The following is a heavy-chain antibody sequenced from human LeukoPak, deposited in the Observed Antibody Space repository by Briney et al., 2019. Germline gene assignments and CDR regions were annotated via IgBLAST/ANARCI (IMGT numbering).Heavy chain of an antibody. V-gene: IGHV1-18*01. Sequence: GASVKVSCKASGYTFTSYGISWVRQAPGQGLEWMGWISAYNGNTSYAQKLQGRVTMTTDTSTSTAYMELRSLRSDDTAVYYCARAHAAYSSSWYSLYYFDYWGQGTLVTVSS. CDR1: GYTFTSYG. CDR2: ISAYNGNT. J-gene: IGHJ4*02. D-gene: IGHD6-13*01. CDR3: ARAHAAYSSSWYSLYYFDY.